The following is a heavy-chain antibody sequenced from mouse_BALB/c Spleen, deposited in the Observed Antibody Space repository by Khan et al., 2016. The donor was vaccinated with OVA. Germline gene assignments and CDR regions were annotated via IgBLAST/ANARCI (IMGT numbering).Heavy chain of an antibody. CDR3: AGENYYGSNSWFAY. J-gene: IGHJ3*01. CDR2: INTNTGEP. CDR1: GYTFTNYG. Sequence: QIQLVQSGPELKKPGETVKISCKASGYTFTNYGINWVKQAPGKGLKWMGWINTNTGEPTYAEEFKGRFAFSLETSASTAYLQLNNLKNEDTATYFCAGENYYGSNSWFAYWGQGTLVTVSA. D-gene: IGHD1-1*01. V-gene: IGHV9-3*02.